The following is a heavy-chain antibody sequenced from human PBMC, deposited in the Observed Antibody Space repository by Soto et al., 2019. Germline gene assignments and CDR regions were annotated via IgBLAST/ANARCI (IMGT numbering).Heavy chain of an antibody. Sequence: ASVKVSCKASGYTFTGYYMHWVRQAPGQGLEWMGWINPNSGGTNYAQKFQGRVTMTRDTSISTAYMELSRLRSDDTAVYYCARESGQQLVRGRFDPWGKGTLVTVSS. CDR1: GYTFTGYY. CDR3: ARESGQQLVRGRFDP. CDR2: INPNSGGT. D-gene: IGHD6-13*01. V-gene: IGHV1-2*02. J-gene: IGHJ5*02.